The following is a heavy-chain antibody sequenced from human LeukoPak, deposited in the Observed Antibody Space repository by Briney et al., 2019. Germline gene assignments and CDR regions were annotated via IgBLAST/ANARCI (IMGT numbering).Heavy chain of an antibody. V-gene: IGHV4-38-2*02. J-gene: IGHJ6*03. CDR1: GYSISSGYY. D-gene: IGHD2-15*01. CDR3: ARGYCSGGSCYSYYYYNYMDV. Sequence: SETLSLTCTVSGYSISSGYYWGWIRQPPGKGLEWIGSIYHSGSTNYNPSLKSRVTISVDTSKNQFSLKLSSVTAADTAVYYCARGYCSGGSCYSYYYYNYMDVWGKGTTVTVSS. CDR2: IYHSGST.